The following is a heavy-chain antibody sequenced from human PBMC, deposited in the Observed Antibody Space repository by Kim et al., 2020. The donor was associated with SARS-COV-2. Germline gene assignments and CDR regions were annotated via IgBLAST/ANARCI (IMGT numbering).Heavy chain of an antibody. CDR3: AKSHWDDRFDS. Sequence: NGRFSISRANSTSPLYMQMSSLRAEDTAVYYCAKSHWDDRFDSWGQGTLVTVSS. D-gene: IGHD1-1*01. J-gene: IGHJ4*02. V-gene: IGHV3-23*01.